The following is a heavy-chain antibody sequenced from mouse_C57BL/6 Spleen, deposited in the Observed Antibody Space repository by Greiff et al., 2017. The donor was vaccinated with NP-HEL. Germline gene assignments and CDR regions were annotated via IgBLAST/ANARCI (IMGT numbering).Heavy chain of an antibody. CDR2: IDPSDSYT. CDR3: ALFITTVVEDFDY. V-gene: IGHV1-59*01. D-gene: IGHD1-1*01. Sequence: VQLQQPGAELVRPGTSVKLSCKASGYTFTSYWMHWVKQRPGQGLEWIGVIDPSDSYTNYNQKFKGKATLTVDTSSSTAYMQLSSLTSEDSAVYYCALFITTVVEDFDYWGQGTTLTVSS. J-gene: IGHJ2*01. CDR1: GYTFTSYW.